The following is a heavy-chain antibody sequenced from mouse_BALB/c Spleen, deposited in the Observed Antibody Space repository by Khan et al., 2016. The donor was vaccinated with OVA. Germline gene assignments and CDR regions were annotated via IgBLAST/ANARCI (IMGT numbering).Heavy chain of an antibody. V-gene: IGHV1-9*01. D-gene: IGHD4-1*01. CDR3: ARGAGTTYGMDY. CDR2: FLPGRGTI. Sequence: QVQLKQSGAELMKPGASVKISCKATGYTFSSYWIEWVKQRPGHGLEWIGEFLPGRGTINYHEKFRGKATFTAETSSNIAYMQLNSLTSEDSAVFYCARGAGTTYGMDYWGQGTSVTVSS. CDR1: GYTFSSYW. J-gene: IGHJ4*01.